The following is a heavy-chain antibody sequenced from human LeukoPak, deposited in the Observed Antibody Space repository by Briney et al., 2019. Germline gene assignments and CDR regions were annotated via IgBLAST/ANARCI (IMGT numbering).Heavy chain of an antibody. D-gene: IGHD3-9*01. Sequence: GGSLRLSCAASEFSVGSNYMTWVRQAPGKGLEWVSLIYSGGSTYYADSVKGRFTISRDNSKNTLYLQMNSLRSEDTAVYYCARGRKYYDILTGYRLYNWFDPWGQGTLVTVSS. CDR2: IYSGGST. CDR3: ARGRKYYDILTGYRLYNWFDP. J-gene: IGHJ5*02. V-gene: IGHV3-53*05. CDR1: EFSVGSNY.